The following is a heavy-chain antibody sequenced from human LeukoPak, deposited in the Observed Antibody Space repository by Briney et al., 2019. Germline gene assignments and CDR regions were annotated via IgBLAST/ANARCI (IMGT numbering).Heavy chain of an antibody. CDR3: ARQAVTTEGAFDI. V-gene: IGHV3-64*01. Sequence: GGSLRLSCAASGFIFSSYAMHWVRQAPGKGLEYVSAISSNGGSTYYANSVKGRFTISRDNSKNTLYLQMGSLRAEDMAVYYCARQAVTTEGAFDIWGQGTMVTVSS. CDR1: GFIFSSYA. D-gene: IGHD4-17*01. CDR2: ISSNGGST. J-gene: IGHJ3*02.